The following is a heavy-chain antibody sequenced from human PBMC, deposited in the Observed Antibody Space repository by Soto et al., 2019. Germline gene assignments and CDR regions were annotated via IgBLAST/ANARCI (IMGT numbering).Heavy chain of an antibody. CDR1: GCNFSSYA. J-gene: IGHJ4*02. D-gene: IGHD2-2*01. V-gene: IGHV3-23*01. CDR3: AKDLGCSSTTSCHRYFDY. CDR2: LSGSGGST. Sequence: GGSLRLSCAASGCNFSSYAITWVRQAPGKGLEWVSSLSGSGGSTYYADSVKGRFTISRDNSKNTLYLQMNSLRDEDTAVYYCAKDLGCSSTTSCHRYFDYWGQGTLVTVSS.